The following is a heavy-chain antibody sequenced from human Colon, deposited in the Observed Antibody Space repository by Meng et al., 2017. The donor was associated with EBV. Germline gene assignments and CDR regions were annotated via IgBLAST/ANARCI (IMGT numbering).Heavy chain of an antibody. Sequence: QVQLQQWGAGLLQPSETLSLTCAVKGGSLSGAYWNWIRQPPGKGLEWIGEIIHGGSPSYNPSLKSRVTISIDTSKNQLPLMLSSVTAADTAVYYCARRPTGIDYWGQGTLVTVSS. J-gene: IGHJ4*02. CDR1: GGSLSGAY. CDR2: IIHGGSP. CDR3: ARRPTGIDY. V-gene: IGHV4-34*12. D-gene: IGHD2-8*02.